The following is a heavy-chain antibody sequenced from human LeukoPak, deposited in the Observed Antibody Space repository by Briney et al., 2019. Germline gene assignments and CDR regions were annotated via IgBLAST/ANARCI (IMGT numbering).Heavy chain of an antibody. CDR1: GFTFSSYA. J-gene: IGHJ5*02. V-gene: IGHV3-30-3*01. D-gene: IGHD5-24*01. CDR3: ARDGIRYLESPRWFDP. CDR2: ISYDGSNK. Sequence: PGGSLRLSCAASGFTFSSYAMHWVRQAPGKGLEWVAVISYDGSNKYYADSVKGRFTISRDNSKNTLYLQMNSLRAEDTAVYYCARDGIRYLESPRWFDPWGRGTLVTVSS.